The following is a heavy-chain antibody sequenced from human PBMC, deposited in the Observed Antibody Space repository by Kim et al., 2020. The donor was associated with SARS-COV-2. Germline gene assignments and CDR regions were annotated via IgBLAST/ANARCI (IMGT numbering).Heavy chain of an antibody. D-gene: IGHD1-1*01. Sequence: GGSLRLSCAASGFTVSSYWMSWVRQAPGKGLEWVANIKQDGSEKYYVVSVKGRFTISRDNAKNSLYLQMNSLRAEDTAVYYCARESRNHLWSIYFDLWGRGTLVTVSS. J-gene: IGHJ2*01. CDR1: GFTVSSYW. CDR2: IKQDGSEK. CDR3: ARESRNHLWSIYFDL. V-gene: IGHV3-7*03.